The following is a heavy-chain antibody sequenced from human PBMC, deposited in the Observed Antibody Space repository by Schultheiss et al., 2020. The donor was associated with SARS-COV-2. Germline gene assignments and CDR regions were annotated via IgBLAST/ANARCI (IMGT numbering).Heavy chain of an antibody. CDR3: ARDRYDFWSGYVSYWYFDL. D-gene: IGHD3-3*01. J-gene: IGHJ2*01. CDR2: IIPSFRTA. Sequence: SVKVSCKASGGTFSSYAISWVRQAPGQGLEWMGGIIPSFRTANYAQKFQERVTITRDMSTSTAYMELSSLRSEDTAVYYCARDRYDFWSGYVSYWYFDLWGRGTLVTVSS. V-gene: IGHV1-69*05. CDR1: GGTFSSYA.